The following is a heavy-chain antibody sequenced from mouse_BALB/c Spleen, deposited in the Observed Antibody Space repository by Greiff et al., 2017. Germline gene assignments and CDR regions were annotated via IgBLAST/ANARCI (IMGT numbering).Heavy chain of an antibody. D-gene: IGHD2-10*01. CDR1: GFTFSSYG. V-gene: IGHV5-6*01. Sequence: EVQLVESGGDLVKPGGSLKLSCAASGFTFSSYGMSWVRQTPDKRLEWVATISSGGSYTYYPDSVKGRFTISRDNAKNNLYLQMSSLKSEDTAMYYCARALLQQFAYWGQGTLVTVSA. CDR3: ARALLQQFAY. J-gene: IGHJ3*01. CDR2: ISSGGSYT.